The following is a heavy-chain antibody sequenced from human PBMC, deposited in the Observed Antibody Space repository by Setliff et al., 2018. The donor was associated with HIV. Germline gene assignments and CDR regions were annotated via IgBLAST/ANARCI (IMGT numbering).Heavy chain of an antibody. CDR1: GFSFGDYY. CDR3: ARDWGEYYDSSGFSY. Sequence: GGSLRLSCAASGFSFGDYYMSWVRQAPGKGLEWISYISSASSATDYADSVKGRFTISRDNSKNTLHLQMNSLRAEDTAVYYYARDWGEYYDSSGFSYWGQGTLVTVSS. V-gene: IGHV3-11*06. J-gene: IGHJ4*02. D-gene: IGHD3-22*01. CDR2: ISSASSAT.